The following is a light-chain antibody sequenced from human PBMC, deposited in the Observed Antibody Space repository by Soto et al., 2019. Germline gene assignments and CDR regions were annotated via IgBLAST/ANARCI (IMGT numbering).Light chain of an antibody. Sequence: DLQMTQSPSTLSGSVGDRVTITCRASQTISSWLAWYQQKPGKAPKLLIYKASTLKSGVPSRFSGSGSGTEFTLTILSLQPDDFATYYCQHDHSYSEAFGQGTKVELK. V-gene: IGKV1-5*03. CDR3: QHDHSYSEA. CDR2: KAS. J-gene: IGKJ1*01. CDR1: QTISSW.